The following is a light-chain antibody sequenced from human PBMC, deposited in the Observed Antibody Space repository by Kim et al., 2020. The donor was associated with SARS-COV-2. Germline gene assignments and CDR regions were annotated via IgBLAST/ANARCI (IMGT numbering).Light chain of an antibody. CDR3: GTWHNSLSAWV. J-gene: IGLJ3*02. CDR1: SSNIGNTY. V-gene: IGLV1-51*01. CDR2: DND. Sequence: QSVLTQPPSVSAAPGQRVTISCSGSSSNIGNTYVSWYQRLPGTAPKLLIYDNDKRASRVPDRFSASKSGASATLAITGLQTGDEAEYFCGTWHNSLSAWVFGGGTRLTVL.